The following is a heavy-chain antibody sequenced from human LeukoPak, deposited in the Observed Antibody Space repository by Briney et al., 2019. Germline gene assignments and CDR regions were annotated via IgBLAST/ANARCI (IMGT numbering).Heavy chain of an antibody. V-gene: IGHV1-18*04. CDR3: AREMCGSTSCYWEPLSYGMDV. D-gene: IGHD2-2*01. CDR1: GYTFTSYG. J-gene: IGHJ6*04. CDR2: ISAYNGNT. Sequence: ASVKVSCKVSGYTFTSYGISWVRQAPGQELEWMGWISAYNGNTNYAQKLQGRVTMTTDTSTSTAYMELRSLRSDDTAVYYCAREMCGSTSCYWEPLSYGMDVWGKGTTVTVSS.